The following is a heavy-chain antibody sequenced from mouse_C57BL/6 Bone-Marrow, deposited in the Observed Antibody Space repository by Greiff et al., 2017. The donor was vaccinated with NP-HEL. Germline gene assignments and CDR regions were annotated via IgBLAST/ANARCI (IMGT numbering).Heavy chain of an antibody. CDR2: ISDGGSYT. J-gene: IGHJ2*01. V-gene: IGHV5-4*03. CDR1: GFTFSSYA. Sequence: EVMLVESGGGLVKPGGSLKLSCAASGFTFSSYAMSWVRQTPEKRLEWVATISDGGSYTYYPDNVKGRFTISRDNAKNNLYLQMSHLKSEDTAMYYCAIYGSDYWGQGTTLTVSS. CDR3: AIYGSDY. D-gene: IGHD2-2*01.